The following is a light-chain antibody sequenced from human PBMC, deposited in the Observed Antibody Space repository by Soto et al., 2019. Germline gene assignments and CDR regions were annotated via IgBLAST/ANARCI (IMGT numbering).Light chain of an antibody. CDR2: GAS. Sequence: EIVMTQSPATLSLSPGETATLSCRASQSVHSNLAWFQQHPGQAPRLLIYGASSRATGIPVRFSGSGSGTEFTLTISSLQPEDFAVYYWQQYTGWPWGTFGGGTKVGIK. V-gene: IGKV3-15*01. J-gene: IGKJ4*01. CDR3: QQYTGWPWGT. CDR1: QSVHSN.